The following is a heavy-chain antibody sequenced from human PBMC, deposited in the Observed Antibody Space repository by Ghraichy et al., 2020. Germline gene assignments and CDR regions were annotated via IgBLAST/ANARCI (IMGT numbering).Heavy chain of an antibody. V-gene: IGHV4-39*07. J-gene: IGHJ2*01. CDR3: ARSIAAAGPLYWYFDL. CDR2: IYYSGST. Sequence: TLSLTCTVSGGSISSSSYYWGWIRQPPGKGLEWIGSIYYSGSTYYNPSLKSRVTISVDTSKNQFSLKLSSVTSADTAVYYCARSIAAAGPLYWYFDLWGRGTLVTVSS. CDR1: GGSISSSSYY. D-gene: IGHD6-13*01.